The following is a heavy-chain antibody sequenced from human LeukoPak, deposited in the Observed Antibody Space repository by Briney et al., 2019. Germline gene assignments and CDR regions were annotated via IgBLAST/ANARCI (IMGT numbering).Heavy chain of an antibody. CDR1: GFTFSSYG. J-gene: IGHJ5*02. V-gene: IGHV3-33*01. CDR3: ARDFTFGGVIVLQGFGP. D-gene: IGHD3-16*02. Sequence: PGRSLRLSCAASGFTFSSYGMHWVRQAPGKGLEWVAVIWYDGSNKYYADSVKGRFTISRDNSKNTPYLQMNGLRAEDTAVYYCARDFTFGGVIVLQGFGPWGQGTLVTVSS. CDR2: IWYDGSNK.